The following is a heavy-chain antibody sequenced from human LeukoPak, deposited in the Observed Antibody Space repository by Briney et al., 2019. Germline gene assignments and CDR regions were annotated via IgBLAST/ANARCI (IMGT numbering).Heavy chain of an antibody. CDR1: GFTFSDYY. D-gene: IGHD3-3*01. CDR2: ISSSGSTI. CDR3: ARDHPNYDFWSGYYYYGMDV. J-gene: IGHJ6*02. V-gene: IGHV3-11*01. Sequence: GGPLRLSCAASGFTFSDYYMSWIRQAPGKGLEWVSYISSSGSTIYYADSVKGRFTISRDNAKNSLYLQMNSLRAEDTAVYYCARDHPNYDFWSGYYYYGMDVWGQGTTVTVSS.